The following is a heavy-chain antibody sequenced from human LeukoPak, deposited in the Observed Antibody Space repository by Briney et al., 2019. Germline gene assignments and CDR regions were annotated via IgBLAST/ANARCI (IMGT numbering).Heavy chain of an antibody. Sequence: ASVKVSCKASGYTFTGYYMHWVRQAPGQGLEWMGWINPNSGGTNYAQKFQGRVTMTRDTSISTAYMELSRLRSDDTAVYYCARALPISFGDYPYYFDYWGQGTLVTVSS. CDR2: INPNSGGT. CDR3: ARALPISFGDYPYYFDY. J-gene: IGHJ4*02. CDR1: GYTFTGYY. D-gene: IGHD4-17*01. V-gene: IGHV1-2*02.